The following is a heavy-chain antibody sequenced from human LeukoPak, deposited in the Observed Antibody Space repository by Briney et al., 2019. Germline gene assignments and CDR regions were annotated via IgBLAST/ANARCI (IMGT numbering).Heavy chain of an antibody. V-gene: IGHV4-39*07. CDR3: ATEYSSSPHY. J-gene: IGHJ4*02. Sequence: SETPSLTCTVSGGSVSSYHWGWIRQPPGKGLEWIASIYYSGTTYYNPSLKSRVTISVDTSKNQFSLKLNSVTAADTAVYYCATEYSSSPHYWGQGALVTVSS. CDR1: GGSVSSYH. D-gene: IGHD3-22*01. CDR2: IYYSGTT.